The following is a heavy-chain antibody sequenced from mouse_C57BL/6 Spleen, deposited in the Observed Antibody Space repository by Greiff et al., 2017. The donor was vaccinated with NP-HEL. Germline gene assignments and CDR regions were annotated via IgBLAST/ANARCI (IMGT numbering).Heavy chain of an antibody. Sequence: EVNVVESGGGLVKPGGSLKLSCAASGFTFSSYAMSWVRQTPEKRLEWVATISDGGSYTYYPDNVKGRFTISRDNAKNNLYLQMSHLKSEDTAMYYCASGTGTFDVWGTGTTVTVSS. CDR2: ISDGGSYT. CDR3: ASGTGTFDV. V-gene: IGHV5-4*03. D-gene: IGHD4-1*01. J-gene: IGHJ1*03. CDR1: GFTFSSYA.